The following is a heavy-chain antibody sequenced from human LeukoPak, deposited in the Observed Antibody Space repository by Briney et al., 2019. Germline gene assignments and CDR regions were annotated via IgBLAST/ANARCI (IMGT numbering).Heavy chain of an antibody. Sequence: SETLSLTCTVSGGSISSYYWSWIRQPAGKGLEWIGRIYTSGSTNYNPSLKSRVTISVDTSKNQFSLKLSSVTAADTAVYYCARVRYYGSGSYYTTPYYYYMDVWGKGTTVTISS. CDR3: ARVRYYGSGSYYTTPYYYYMDV. CDR2: IYTSGST. D-gene: IGHD3-10*01. CDR1: GGSISSYY. V-gene: IGHV4-4*07. J-gene: IGHJ6*03.